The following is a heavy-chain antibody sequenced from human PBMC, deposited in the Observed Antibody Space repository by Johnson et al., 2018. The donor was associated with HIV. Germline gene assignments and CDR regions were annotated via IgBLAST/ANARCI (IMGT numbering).Heavy chain of an antibody. D-gene: IGHD2-15*01. Sequence: VQLVESGGGLVQPGGSLRLSCAASGLMFDDYAMHWVRQAPGKGLEWVSGISWNGGNIGYADSVKGRFTISRDNAKNSLYLQMNSLRPEDTALYYCVKDIYLYQGGGFDLWGQGTMVTVSS. J-gene: IGHJ3*01. V-gene: IGHV3-9*01. CDR3: VKDIYLYQGGGFDL. CDR2: ISWNGGNI. CDR1: GLMFDDYA.